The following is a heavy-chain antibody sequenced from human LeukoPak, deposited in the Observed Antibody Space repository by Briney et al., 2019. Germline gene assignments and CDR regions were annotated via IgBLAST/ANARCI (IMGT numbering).Heavy chain of an antibody. V-gene: IGHV3-53*01. CDR3: SIAVAGPLDY. CDR2: IYSGGST. D-gene: IGHD6-19*01. J-gene: IGHJ4*02. Sequence: GGSLRLSCAASGFTVNSNYMSWVRQAPGKGLEWVSVIYSGGSTYYADSVKGRFTISRDNSKNTLYLQMNSLRAEDTAVYYCSIAVAGPLDYWGQGTLVTVSS. CDR1: GFTVNSNY.